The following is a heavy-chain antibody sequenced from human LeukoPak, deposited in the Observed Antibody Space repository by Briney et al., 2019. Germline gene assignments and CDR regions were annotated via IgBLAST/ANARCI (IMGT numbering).Heavy chain of an antibody. J-gene: IGHJ4*02. CDR2: LSSDGVNK. D-gene: IGHD4-11*01. CDR3: ARDPGTIDVINYHFDY. CDR1: GFTFSSYP. Sequence: GGSLRLSCAAAGFTFSSYPMHWVRQTPGKGLEWVAILSSDGVNKRYADSVQGRFTISRDNFKNIFYLQMNSLTAEDAAIYYCARDPGTIDVINYHFDYWGQGTLVTVSS. V-gene: IGHV3-30-3*01.